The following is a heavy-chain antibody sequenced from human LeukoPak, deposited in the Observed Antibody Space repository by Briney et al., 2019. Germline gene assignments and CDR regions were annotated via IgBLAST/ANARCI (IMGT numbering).Heavy chain of an antibody. CDR1: GFTFSDYS. J-gene: IGHJ4*02. D-gene: IGHD5-24*01. CDR3: ARDYKYAFDN. V-gene: IGHV3-48*01. CDR2: IGTDSGNT. Sequence: GGSLRLSCAASGFTFSDYSMNWVRQAPGKGLEWISYIGTDSGNTNYADSVKGRFTISGDKAKNSLYLQMNSLRVEDTAVYYCARDYKYAFDNWGQGAMVTVSS.